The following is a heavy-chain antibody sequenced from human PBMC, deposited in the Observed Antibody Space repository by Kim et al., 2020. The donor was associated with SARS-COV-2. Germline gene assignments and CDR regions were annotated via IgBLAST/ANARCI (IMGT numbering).Heavy chain of an antibody. CDR3: ARGIVGRGYNWFDP. J-gene: IGHJ5*02. V-gene: IGHV3-30*01. D-gene: IGHD1-26*01. Sequence: ADSVKGRFTISRDNSKNTLYLQMNSLRAEDTAVYYCARGIVGRGYNWFDPWGQGTLVTVSS.